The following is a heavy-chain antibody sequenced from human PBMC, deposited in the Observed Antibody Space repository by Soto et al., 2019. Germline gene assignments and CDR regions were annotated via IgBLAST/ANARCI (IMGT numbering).Heavy chain of an antibody. Sequence: PGGSLRLSCAASGFTFSSDAMSWVSQAPGKGLGWVSAISGSGGSTYYADSVKGRFTISRDNSKNTLYLQMNSLRAEDTAVYYCAKDMYYDFWSGYYAPEFGCMDVWGQGTTVTVSS. CDR1: GFTFSSDA. CDR2: ISGSGGST. V-gene: IGHV3-23*01. CDR3: AKDMYYDFWSGYYAPEFGCMDV. D-gene: IGHD3-3*01. J-gene: IGHJ6*02.